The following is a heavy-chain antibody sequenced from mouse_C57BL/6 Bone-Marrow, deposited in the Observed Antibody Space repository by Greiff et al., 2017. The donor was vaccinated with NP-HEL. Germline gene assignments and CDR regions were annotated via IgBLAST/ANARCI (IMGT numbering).Heavy chain of an antibody. CDR3: AREAYDYDGAWFAY. J-gene: IGHJ3*01. D-gene: IGHD2-4*01. V-gene: IGHV1-81*01. Sequence: VKLQQSGAELARPGASVKLSCKASGYTFTSYGISWVKQRTGQGLEWIGEIYPRSGNTYYNEKFKGKATLTADKSSSTAYMELRSLTSEDSAVYFCAREAYDYDGAWFAYWGQGTLVTVSA. CDR1: GYTFTSYG. CDR2: IYPRSGNT.